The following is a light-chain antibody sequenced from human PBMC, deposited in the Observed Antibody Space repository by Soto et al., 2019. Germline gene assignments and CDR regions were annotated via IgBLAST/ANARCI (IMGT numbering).Light chain of an antibody. CDR2: EVT. V-gene: IGLV2-14*01. Sequence: QSVLTQPASVSGSPGQSITISCTGTSNDIGAYNYVSWYQQHLGKAPKLMIYEVTERPSGVSNRFSGSKSDITASLTISGLQAEDEADYYCSSYARTSTYVFGTGTKVTVL. CDR1: SNDIGAYNY. J-gene: IGLJ1*01. CDR3: SSYARTSTYV.